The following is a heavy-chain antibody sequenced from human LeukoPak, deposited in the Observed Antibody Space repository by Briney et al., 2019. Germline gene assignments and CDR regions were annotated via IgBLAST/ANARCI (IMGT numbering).Heavy chain of an antibody. D-gene: IGHD2-21*01. V-gene: IGHV3-23*01. CDR3: AKHPDYSNFDY. Sequence: GGSLRLSCAASGFTFSSYAMHWVRQAPGKGVEGVSAISGSGGSTYYADSVKGRLTISRDNSKNTLYLQMNRLRAEDTAVYYCAKHPDYSNFDYWGQGTLVTVSS. CDR1: GFTFSSYA. CDR2: ISGSGGST. J-gene: IGHJ4*02.